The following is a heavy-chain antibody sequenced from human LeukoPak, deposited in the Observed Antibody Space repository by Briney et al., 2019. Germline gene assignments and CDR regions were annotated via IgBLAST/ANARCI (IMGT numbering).Heavy chain of an antibody. Sequence: SETLSLTCTVSGGSISSYYWSWIRQPPGKGLEWIGYIYYSGSTNYNPSLKSRVTISVDTSKNQFSLKLSSVTAADTAVYYCARGLYDYGDYYDYWGQGTLVTVSS. V-gene: IGHV4-59*01. CDR1: GGSISSYY. D-gene: IGHD4-17*01. CDR3: ARGLYDYGDYYDY. CDR2: IYYSGST. J-gene: IGHJ4*02.